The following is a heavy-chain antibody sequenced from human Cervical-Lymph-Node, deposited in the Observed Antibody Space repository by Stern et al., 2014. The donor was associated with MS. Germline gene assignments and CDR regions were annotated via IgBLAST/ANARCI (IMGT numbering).Heavy chain of an antibody. J-gene: IGHJ6*02. D-gene: IGHD4-23*01. CDR1: GFTFSDYA. V-gene: IGHV3-30*18. CDR3: AKDGGNFPLHGMDV. CDR2: ISYDESNK. Sequence: VQLVESGGGVVQPGRSLRLSCAASGFTFSDYAMHWVRQAPGKGLEWVAVISYDESNKDYAESVNGRFTISRDKAKNTSLLQMSSLRAEDTAVYYCAKDGGNFPLHGMDVWGQGTTVTVSS.